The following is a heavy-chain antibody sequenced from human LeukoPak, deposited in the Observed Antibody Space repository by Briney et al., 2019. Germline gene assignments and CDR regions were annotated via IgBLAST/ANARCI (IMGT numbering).Heavy chain of an antibody. CDR1: GFTFSSYE. D-gene: IGHD3-10*01. Sequence: GGSLRLSCAASGFTFSSYEMNWVRQAPGKGLEWVSYISSSGSTIYYADSVKGRFTISRDNAKNSLYLQMNSLRAEDTAVYYCASPDYYGSGSYYYYMDVWGKGTTVTVSS. CDR3: ASPDYYGSGSYYYYMDV. V-gene: IGHV3-48*03. CDR2: ISSSGSTI. J-gene: IGHJ6*03.